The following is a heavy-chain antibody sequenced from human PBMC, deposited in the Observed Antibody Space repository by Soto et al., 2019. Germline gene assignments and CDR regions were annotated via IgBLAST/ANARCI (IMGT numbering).Heavy chain of an antibody. CDR1: GFTFSDHY. CDR2: TRNKARSYTT. CDR3: ARGKARLDYYHYIDV. D-gene: IGHD3-16*01. Sequence: EVQLVESGGGMVQPGGSLRLSCAASGFTFSDHYMDWVRQAPGKGPEWIARTRNKARSYTTEYAATVKGRFTISRDDSKNSLYLQMNSLKTEDTAVYYCARGKARLDYYHYIDVWGNGTTVTVSS. J-gene: IGHJ6*03. V-gene: IGHV3-72*01.